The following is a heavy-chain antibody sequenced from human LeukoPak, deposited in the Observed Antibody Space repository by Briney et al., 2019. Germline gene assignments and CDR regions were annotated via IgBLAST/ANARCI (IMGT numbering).Heavy chain of an antibody. D-gene: IGHD3-22*01. CDR2: INPNSGGT. Sequence: ASVKVSCKASGYTFTDYYMNWVRQAPGQGLEWMGRINPNSGGTNYAQKFQGRVTMTRDTSISTAYMELSRLRSDDTAVYYCARVPSYYYDSSGYYDYWGQGTLVTVSS. CDR1: GYTFTDYY. CDR3: ARVPSYYYDSSGYYDY. J-gene: IGHJ4*02. V-gene: IGHV1-2*06.